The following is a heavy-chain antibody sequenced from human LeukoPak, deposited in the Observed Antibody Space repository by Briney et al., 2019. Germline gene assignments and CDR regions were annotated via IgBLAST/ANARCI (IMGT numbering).Heavy chain of an antibody. CDR1: GFTDNHYA. J-gene: IGHJ4*02. D-gene: IGHD1-26*01. Sequence: GVSLTLSCAASGFTDNHYAMKCVREAPGKGLEWDSLISGSTGSTYYADSAKGRFSISRDNSKNTVYLQMNSLRVEDTAVYYCAKGPISAIVGATTLDYWGQGTLVSVYS. V-gene: IGHV3-23*01. CDR2: ISGSTGST. CDR3: AKGPISAIVGATTLDY.